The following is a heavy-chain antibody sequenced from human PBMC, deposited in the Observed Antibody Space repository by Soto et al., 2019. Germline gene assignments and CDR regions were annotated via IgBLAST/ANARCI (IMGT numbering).Heavy chain of an antibody. Sequence: GGSLRLSCAASGFTFSSYSMNWVRQAPGKGLEWVSSISSSSSYIYYADSVKGRFTISRDNAKNSLYLQMNSLRAEDTAVYYCARVMTTVLYYYYYGMDVWGQGTTVTVSS. V-gene: IGHV3-21*01. J-gene: IGHJ6*02. CDR2: ISSSSSYI. D-gene: IGHD4-17*01. CDR3: ARVMTTVLYYYYYGMDV. CDR1: GFTFSSYS.